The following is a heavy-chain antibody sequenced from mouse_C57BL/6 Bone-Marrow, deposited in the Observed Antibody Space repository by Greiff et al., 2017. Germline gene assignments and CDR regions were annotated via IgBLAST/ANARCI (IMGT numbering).Heavy chain of an antibody. CDR1: GYTFTSYW. D-gene: IGHD1-1*01. J-gene: IGHJ3*01. CDR2: IDPSDSYT. Sequence: VQLQQPGAELVRPGTSVKLSCTASGYTFTSYWMHWVKQRPGQGLEWIGVIDPSDSYTNYNHKFKGKATWTVNTTSSTASMQLSSLTSEDSAVYYCARSPYYYGSSWFAYWGKGTLVTVSA. CDR3: ARSPYYYGSSWFAY. V-gene: IGHV1-59*01.